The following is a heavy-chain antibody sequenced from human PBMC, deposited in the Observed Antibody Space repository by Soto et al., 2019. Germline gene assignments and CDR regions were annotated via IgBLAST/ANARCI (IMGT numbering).Heavy chain of an antibody. CDR1: GFTFSSYG. J-gene: IGHJ4*02. V-gene: IGHV3-33*01. CDR2: IWYDGSNK. CDR3: AREGKQPLVRRFNWQYYFDY. D-gene: IGHD6-13*01. Sequence: QVQLVESGGGVVQPGRSLRLSCAASGFTFSSYGMHWVRQAPGKGLEWVAVIWYDGSNKYYADSVKGRFTIARDNSKNTLYLQMNSLRAEDTAVYYCAREGKQPLVRRFNWQYYFDYWGQGTLVTVSS.